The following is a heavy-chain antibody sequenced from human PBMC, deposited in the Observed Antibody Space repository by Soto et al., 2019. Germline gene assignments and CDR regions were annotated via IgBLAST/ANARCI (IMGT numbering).Heavy chain of an antibody. V-gene: IGHV4-61*01. Sequence: QVQLQESGPGLVKPSETLSLTCTVSGGSVSSGSYYWSWIRQPPGKGLEWIGYIYYSGSTNYNPYLKSRVTISVDTSKNQFYRKMSSVTAADTAVYYCARGRGRGTEGWHWFDPWGQGTLVTVS. CDR2: IYYSGST. CDR1: GGSVSSGSYY. D-gene: IGHD3-16*01. J-gene: IGHJ5*02. CDR3: ARGRGRGTEGWHWFDP.